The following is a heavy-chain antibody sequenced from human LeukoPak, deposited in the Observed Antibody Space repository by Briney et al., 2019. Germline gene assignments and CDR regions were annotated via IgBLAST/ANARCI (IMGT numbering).Heavy chain of an antibody. D-gene: IGHD2-2*01. Sequence: GGSLRLSCAASGFTFSSYAMSWVRQAPGKGLEWFSAISGSGGSTYYADSVKGRFTISRDNSKNTLYLQMNSLRAEDTAVYYCAKDSGEVVPAAPDYWGQGTLVTVSS. J-gene: IGHJ4*02. CDR3: AKDSGEVVPAAPDY. V-gene: IGHV3-23*01. CDR1: GFTFSSYA. CDR2: ISGSGGST.